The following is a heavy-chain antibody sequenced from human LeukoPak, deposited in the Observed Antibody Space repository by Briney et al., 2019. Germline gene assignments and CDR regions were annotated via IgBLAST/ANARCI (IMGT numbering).Heavy chain of an antibody. J-gene: IGHJ5*02. CDR1: GGSISSGDYY. Sequence: SETLSLTCTVSGGSISSGDYYWSWIRQPPGKGLEWIGYIYYSGSTYYNPSLKSRVTISVDTSKNQLSLKLSSVTAADTAVYYCAREVGTYYDFWSGSRNWFDPWGQGTLVTVSS. CDR3: AREVGTYYDFWSGSRNWFDP. D-gene: IGHD3-3*01. V-gene: IGHV4-30-4*08. CDR2: IYYSGST.